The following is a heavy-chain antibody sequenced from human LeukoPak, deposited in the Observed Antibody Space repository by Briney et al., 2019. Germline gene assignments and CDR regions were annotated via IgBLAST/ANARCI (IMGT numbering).Heavy chain of an antibody. CDR2: ISTSGST. V-gene: IGHV4-4*09. J-gene: IGHJ4*02. CDR1: AASISNYY. Sequence: PSETLSLTCAVSAASISNYYWSWIRQAPGKGLEWIGYISTSGSTNYNPSLKSRVSISLDTSKNRFSLNLNFVTAADTAVYYCASPRSGYRYTFDYWGQGTLVTVSS. D-gene: IGHD3-22*01. CDR3: ASPRSGYRYTFDY.